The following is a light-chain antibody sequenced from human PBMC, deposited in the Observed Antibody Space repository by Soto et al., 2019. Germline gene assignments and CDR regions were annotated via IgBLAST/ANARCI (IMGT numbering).Light chain of an antibody. J-gene: IGLJ2*01. V-gene: IGLV2-11*01. CDR2: DVS. CDR1: SRDVGDYNY. CDR3: CSYAGSYVV. Sequence: QSALTQPRSVSGSPGQSVTISCTGTSRDVGDYNYVSWYQQHPGKVPKLMIYDVSERPSGVPDRFSGSKSGNTASLTISGLQAEDEADYHCCSYAGSYVVFGGGTKLTVL.